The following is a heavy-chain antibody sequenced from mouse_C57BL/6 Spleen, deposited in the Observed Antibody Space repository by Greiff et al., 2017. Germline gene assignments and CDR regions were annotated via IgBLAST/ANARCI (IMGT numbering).Heavy chain of an antibody. Sequence: QVQLQQSGAELVKPGASVKISCKASGYAFSSYWMNWVKQRPGKGLEWIGQIYPGVGDTNYNGKFKGKSTLTADTSSSTAYMQLSGLTSEDSAVYFCARCDYDVWYFDVWGTGTTVTVAS. CDR2: IYPGVGDT. V-gene: IGHV1-80*01. J-gene: IGHJ1*03. D-gene: IGHD2-4*01. CDR3: ARCDYDVWYFDV. CDR1: GYAFSSYW.